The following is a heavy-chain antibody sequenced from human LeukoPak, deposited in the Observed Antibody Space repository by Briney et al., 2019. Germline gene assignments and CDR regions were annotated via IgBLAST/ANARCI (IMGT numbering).Heavy chain of an antibody. Sequence: SETLSLTCAVYGGSFSGYYWSWIRQPPGKGLEWIGEINHSGSTNYNPSLKSRVTISVDRSKNQFSLKLSSVTAADTAVYYCARVGYCGGDCYSYWGQGTLVTVSS. V-gene: IGHV4-34*01. J-gene: IGHJ4*02. CDR2: INHSGST. D-gene: IGHD2-21*02. CDR3: ARVGYCGGDCYSY. CDR1: GGSFSGYY.